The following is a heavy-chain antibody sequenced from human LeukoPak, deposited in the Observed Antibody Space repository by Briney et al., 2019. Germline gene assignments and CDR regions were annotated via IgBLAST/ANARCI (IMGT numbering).Heavy chain of an antibody. CDR3: ARLEWGYSSGWQLGEDFDY. J-gene: IGHJ4*02. Sequence: ASVKVSCKASGYTFTGYYMHWVRQAPGQGLEWMGWINPNSGGTNYAQKFQGRVTMTRDTSISTAYMELSRLRSDDTAVYYCARLEWGYSSGWQLGEDFDYWGQGTLVTVSS. D-gene: IGHD6-19*01. CDR1: GYTFTGYY. CDR2: INPNSGGT. V-gene: IGHV1-2*02.